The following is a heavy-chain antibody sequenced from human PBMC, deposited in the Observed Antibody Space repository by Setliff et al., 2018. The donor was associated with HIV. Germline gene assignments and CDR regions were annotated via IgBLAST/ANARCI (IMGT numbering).Heavy chain of an antibody. D-gene: IGHD2-15*01. V-gene: IGHV4-59*01. CDR2: VYHSGGT. CDR1: GASISSYY. Sequence: SETLSLTCNVSGASISSYYWSWIRQPPGKGLEWIGYVYHSGGTNYNPPLESRLTISTDASKNQFSLKLSSVTTADTAVYYCARATATWLVDNWGQGTLVTVSS. J-gene: IGHJ4*02. CDR3: ARATATWLVDN.